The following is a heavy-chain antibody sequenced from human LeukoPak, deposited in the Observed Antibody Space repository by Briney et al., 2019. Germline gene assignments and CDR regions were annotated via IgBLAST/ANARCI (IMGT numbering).Heavy chain of an antibody. CDR1: GFTFSSYS. CDR3: AKAQPPQYGDY. Sequence: GGSLRLSCVVSGFTFSSYSMNWVRQAPGKGLEWVSSITSSSSYIYYTDSVKGRFTISRGNAKKSLFLQMNSLRAEDTAVYYCAKAQPPQYGDYWGQGTLVTVSS. CDR2: ITSSSSYI. J-gene: IGHJ4*02. V-gene: IGHV3-21*04. D-gene: IGHD1-14*01.